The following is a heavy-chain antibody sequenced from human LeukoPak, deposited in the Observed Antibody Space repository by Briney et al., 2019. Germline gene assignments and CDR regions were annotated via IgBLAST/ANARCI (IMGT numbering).Heavy chain of an antibody. CDR1: GYTFTGYY. J-gene: IGHJ4*02. D-gene: IGHD4-23*01. CDR2: INANSGGT. V-gene: IGHV1-2*02. Sequence: EASVKVSCKASGYTFTGYYMHWVRQAPGQGVEWMGWINANSGGTGYAQKFQDRVTMTRDTSISTAYMELSRLTSDDTAVYYCARDGHGGNSFDFWGQGTLVTVSS. CDR3: ARDGHGGNSFDF.